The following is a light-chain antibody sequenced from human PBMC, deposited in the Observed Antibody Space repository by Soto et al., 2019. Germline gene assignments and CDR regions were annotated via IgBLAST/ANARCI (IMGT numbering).Light chain of an antibody. CDR2: EVS. J-gene: IGLJ1*01. CDR3: SSYTSSSTRV. V-gene: IGLV2-14*02. Sequence: QSALTQPASVSGSPGQSITISCTGSSSDVGSYNLVSWYQQHPGKAPKVIIYEVSNRPSGVSNRFSGSKSGNTASPTISGLQAEDEADYYCSSYTSSSTRVFGTGTKLTVL. CDR1: SSDVGSYNL.